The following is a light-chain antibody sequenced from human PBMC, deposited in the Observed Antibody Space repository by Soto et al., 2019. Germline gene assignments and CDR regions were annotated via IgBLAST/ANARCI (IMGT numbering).Light chain of an antibody. CDR1: SSDVGSYNL. Sequence: QSALTQPASVSGSPGQSITIYCTGTSSDVGSYNLVSWYQQHPGKAPKLMIYEVSKRPSGVSNRFSGSKSGNTASLTISGLQAEDEADYYCCSHAGSSTYVVFGGGTKVTVL. J-gene: IGLJ2*01. V-gene: IGLV2-23*02. CDR3: CSHAGSSTYVV. CDR2: EVS.